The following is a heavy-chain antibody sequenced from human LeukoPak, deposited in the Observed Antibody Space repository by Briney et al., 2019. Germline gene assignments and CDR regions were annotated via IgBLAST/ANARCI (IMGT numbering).Heavy chain of an antibody. Sequence: PSETLSLTCTVSGDSISSSGYSWSWIRHHPGEGLEWIGCVFYNGNTYFDSSLKSRVTMSVHTSKNQFFLRLTSVTAADTAVYYCARRKYYYDSSGYYSISLPPGAHLMDVWGQGTTVTVSS. CDR3: ARRKYYYDSSGYYSISLPPGAHLMDV. CDR1: GDSISSSGYS. D-gene: IGHD3-22*01. J-gene: IGHJ6*02. CDR2: VFYNGNT. V-gene: IGHV4-31*03.